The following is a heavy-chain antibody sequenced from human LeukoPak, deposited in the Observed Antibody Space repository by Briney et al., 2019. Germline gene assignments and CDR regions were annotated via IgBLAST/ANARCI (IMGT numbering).Heavy chain of an antibody. D-gene: IGHD3-10*01. J-gene: IGHJ4*02. CDR1: GFTFSRYA. V-gene: IGHV3-30*04. CDR3: AKDPYYYGSGSYEN. CDR2: ISYDGSNK. Sequence: GRSLRLSCAASGFTFSRYAMHWVCQAPGKGLEWVAVISYDGSNKYYADSVKGRFTISRDNSKNTLYLQMNSLRAEDTAVYYCAKDPYYYGSGSYENWGQGTLVTVSS.